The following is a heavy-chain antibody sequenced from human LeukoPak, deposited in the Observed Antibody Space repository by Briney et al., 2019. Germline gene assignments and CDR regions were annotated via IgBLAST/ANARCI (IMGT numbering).Heavy chain of an antibody. V-gene: IGHV3-23*01. J-gene: IGHJ4*02. CDR1: GFTFSSYA. CDR2: ISGSGGST. D-gene: IGHD4-17*01. CDR3: AKDPDYGDYGYDYYFDY. Sequence: GGSLRLSCAASGFTFSSYAMSWVRQAPGKGLGWVSAISGSGGSTYYADSVKGRFTISRDNSKNTLYLQMNSLRAEGTAVYYCAKDPDYGDYGYDYYFDYWGQGTLVTVSS.